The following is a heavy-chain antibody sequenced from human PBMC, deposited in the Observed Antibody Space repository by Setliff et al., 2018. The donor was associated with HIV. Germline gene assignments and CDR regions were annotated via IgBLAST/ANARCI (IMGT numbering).Heavy chain of an antibody. Sequence: SCKASGYTFNNFAISWVRQAPGQGLEWMGWISTYNGNTNYEQKLQGRVTMTTDTSTNTAYMELRSLRSDDTAVYYCARSFGVVIPIFDYWGQGTLVTVSS. D-gene: IGHD3-3*01. CDR1: GYTFNNFA. CDR2: ISTYNGNT. CDR3: ARSFGVVIPIFDY. V-gene: IGHV1-18*01. J-gene: IGHJ4*02.